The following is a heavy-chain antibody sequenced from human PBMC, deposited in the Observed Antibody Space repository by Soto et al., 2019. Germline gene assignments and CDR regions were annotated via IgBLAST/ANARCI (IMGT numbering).Heavy chain of an antibody. CDR2: MNPNSGNT. CDR1: GYTFTSYD. CDR3: ARAAYSTKRRVYYYYYMDV. V-gene: IGHV1-8*01. J-gene: IGHJ6*03. Sequence: ASVKVSCKASGYTFTSYDINWVRQATGQGLEWMGWMNPNSGNTGYAQKFQGRVTMTRNTSISTAYMELSSLRSEDTAVYYCARAAYSTKRRVYYYYYMDVWGKGTTVTVSS. D-gene: IGHD6-13*01.